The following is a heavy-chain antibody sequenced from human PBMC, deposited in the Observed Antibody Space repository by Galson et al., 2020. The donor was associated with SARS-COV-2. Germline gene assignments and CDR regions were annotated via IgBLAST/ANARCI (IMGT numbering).Heavy chain of an antibody. D-gene: IGHD6-13*01. CDR2: ISNSGTNM. J-gene: IGHJ3*02. CDR1: GFTFSDYE. CDR3: ASPYLAAASFFGAFDI. V-gene: IGHV3-48*03. Sequence: GGSLRLSCAGSGFTFSDYEMNWVRHSPGKGLEWVSYISNSGTNMYYADSVKGRFTISRDNAKNSLYLQMTSLRAEDTAIYYCASPYLAAASFFGAFDIWGPGTMVTVSS.